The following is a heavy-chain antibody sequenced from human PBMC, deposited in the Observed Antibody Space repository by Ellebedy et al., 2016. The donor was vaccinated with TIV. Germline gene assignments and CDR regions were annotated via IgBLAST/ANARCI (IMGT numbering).Heavy chain of an antibody. CDR2: ISSSSSYI. Sequence: PAGSLRLSCAASGFTFSSYSMNWVRQAPGKGLEWVSSISSSSSYIYYADSVKGRFTISRDNAKNSLYLQMNSLRAEDTAVYYCARVSAYCGGDCYSYYYYGMDVWGQGTTVTVSS. V-gene: IGHV3-21*01. J-gene: IGHJ6*02. CDR1: GFTFSSYS. D-gene: IGHD2-21*02. CDR3: ARVSAYCGGDCYSYYYYGMDV.